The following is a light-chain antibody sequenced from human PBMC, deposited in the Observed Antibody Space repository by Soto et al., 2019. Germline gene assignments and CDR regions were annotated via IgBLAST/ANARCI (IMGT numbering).Light chain of an antibody. J-gene: IGKJ4*01. CDR2: WAS. V-gene: IGKV4-1*01. CDR3: QQYYTTPPT. CDR1: QSVLSSSNNQNH. Sequence: DIVMTQSPDSLALSLGDRATINCKSSQSVLSSSNNQNHLAWYQQKPGQPPRLLIYWASTRESGVPDRFSGGGSGTDFTLTISSLQAEDVAVYYCQQYYTTPPTFGGGTKVDIK.